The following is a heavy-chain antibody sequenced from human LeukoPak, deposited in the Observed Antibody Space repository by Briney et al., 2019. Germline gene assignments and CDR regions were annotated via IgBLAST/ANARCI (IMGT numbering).Heavy chain of an antibody. Sequence: SQTLSLTCAISGDSFSTNSAGWNWIRQSPSRGLEWLGRTYYNSNWYNDYAVSVKNRLTINPDTSKNQFSLQLNSVTPEDTAVYYCARGWLQSGFNYWGQGTLVTVSS. V-gene: IGHV6-1*01. CDR2: TYYNSNWYN. D-gene: IGHD5-24*01. CDR1: GDSFSTNSAG. J-gene: IGHJ4*02. CDR3: ARGWLQSGFNY.